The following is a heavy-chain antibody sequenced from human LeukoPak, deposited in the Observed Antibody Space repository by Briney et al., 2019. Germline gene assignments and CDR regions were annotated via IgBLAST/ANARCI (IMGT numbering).Heavy chain of an antibody. Sequence: GGSLRLSCAASGFAFSSQAMGWVRQAPGKGLEWVSVISDSGGITYYADSVKGRFTISRDNSRNTLFLQMNSLRAEDAAVYFCAKDARRTSGWYFFDYWGQGTLVTVSS. CDR2: ISDSGGIT. J-gene: IGHJ4*02. V-gene: IGHV3-23*01. CDR1: GFAFSSQA. D-gene: IGHD6-19*01. CDR3: AKDARRTSGWYFFDY.